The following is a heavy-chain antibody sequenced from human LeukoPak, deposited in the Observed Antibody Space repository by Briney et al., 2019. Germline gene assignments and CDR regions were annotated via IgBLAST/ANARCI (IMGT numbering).Heavy chain of an antibody. CDR3: ARSEDGYVDY. CDR1: GFTFISYS. V-gene: IGHV3-21*01. J-gene: IGHJ4*02. D-gene: IGHD5-24*01. CDR2: ISSSSSYI. Sequence: GGSLRLSCAASGFTFISYSMNWVRQAPGKGLEWVSSISSSSSYIYYADSVKGRFTISRDNAKNSLYLQMNSLRAEDTAVYYCARSEDGYVDYWGQGTLVTVSS.